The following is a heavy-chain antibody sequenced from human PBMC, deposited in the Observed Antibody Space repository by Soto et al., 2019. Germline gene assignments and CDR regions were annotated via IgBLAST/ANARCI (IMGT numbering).Heavy chain of an antibody. V-gene: IGHV3-48*01. CDR1: GFTFSSYS. Sequence: GGSLRLSCAASGFTFSSYSMNWVRQAPGKGLEWVSYISSSSSTIYYADSVKGRFTISRDNAKNSLYLQMNSLRTEDTAVYYCARHPERIAQIGWFDPWGQGTLVTVSS. D-gene: IGHD6-13*01. CDR2: ISSSSSTI. CDR3: ARHPERIAQIGWFDP. J-gene: IGHJ5*02.